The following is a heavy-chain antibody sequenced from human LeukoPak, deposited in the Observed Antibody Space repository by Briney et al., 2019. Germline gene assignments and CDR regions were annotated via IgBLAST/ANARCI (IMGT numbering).Heavy chain of an antibody. CDR3: AKWDSFDWLLFKGYYDAFGI. D-gene: IGHD3-9*01. Sequence: GGSLRLSCAASGFTVNSTYMSWVRQAPGKGLEWVSAISGSGGSTYYADSVKGRFTISRDNSKNTLYLQMNSLRAEDTAVYYCAKWDSFDWLLFKGYYDAFGIWGQGTMVTVSS. CDR1: GFTVNSTY. V-gene: IGHV3-23*01. J-gene: IGHJ3*02. CDR2: ISGSGGST.